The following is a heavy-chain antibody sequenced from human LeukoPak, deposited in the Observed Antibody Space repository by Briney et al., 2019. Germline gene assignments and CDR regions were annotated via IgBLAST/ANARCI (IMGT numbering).Heavy chain of an antibody. CDR1: GGTFSSYA. V-gene: IGHV1-69*04. D-gene: IGHD2-21*02. CDR3: ARLGLVTDDY. Sequence: SVKVSCKASGGTFSSYAISWVRQAPGQGLEWMGRIIPILGIANYARKFQGRVTITADKSTSTAYMELSSLRSEDTAVYYCARLGLVTDDYWGQGTLVTVSS. CDR2: IIPILGIA. J-gene: IGHJ4*02.